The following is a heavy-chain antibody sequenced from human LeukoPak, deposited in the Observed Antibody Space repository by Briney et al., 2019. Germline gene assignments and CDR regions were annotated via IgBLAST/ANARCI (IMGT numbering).Heavy chain of an antibody. CDR3: AKVGSRVTSAPDDY. CDR2: ISYDGSNK. Sequence: GGSLRLSCAASGFTFSSYGMHWVRQAPGKGLEWVAVISYDGSNKYYADSVKGRFTISRDNSKNTPYLQMNSLRAEDTAVYYCAKVGSRVTSAPDDYWGQGTLVTVSS. D-gene: IGHD4-17*01. J-gene: IGHJ4*02. CDR1: GFTFSSYG. V-gene: IGHV3-30*18.